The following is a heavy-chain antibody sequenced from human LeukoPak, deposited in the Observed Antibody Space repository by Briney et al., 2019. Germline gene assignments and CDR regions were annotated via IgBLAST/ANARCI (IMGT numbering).Heavy chain of an antibody. D-gene: IGHD2/OR15-2a*01. J-gene: IGHJ4*02. CDR2: IRSKANSYAT. Sequence: GGSLRLSRAASGFAFSGSAMHWVRQASGKGLEWVGRIRSKANSYATAYAASVKGRFTISRDDSKNTAYLQMNSLKTEDTAVYYCTRSSFYEWQLAWGWGQGTLVTVSS. V-gene: IGHV3-73*01. CDR1: GFAFSGSA. CDR3: TRSSFYEWQLAWG.